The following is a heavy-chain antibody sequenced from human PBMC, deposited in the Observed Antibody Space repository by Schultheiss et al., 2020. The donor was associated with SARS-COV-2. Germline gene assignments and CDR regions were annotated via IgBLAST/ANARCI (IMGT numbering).Heavy chain of an antibody. CDR3: ARLGYCSGGSCYFDY. J-gene: IGHJ4*02. CDR1: GGSFSGYY. Sequence: SETLSLTCAVYGGSFSGYYWSWIRQPPGKGLEWIGYIYYSGSTYYNPSLKSRVTMSVDTSKNQFSLKLSSVTAADTAVYYCARLGYCSGGSCYFDYWGQGTLVTVSS. V-gene: IGHV4-59*12. D-gene: IGHD2-15*01. CDR2: IYYSGST.